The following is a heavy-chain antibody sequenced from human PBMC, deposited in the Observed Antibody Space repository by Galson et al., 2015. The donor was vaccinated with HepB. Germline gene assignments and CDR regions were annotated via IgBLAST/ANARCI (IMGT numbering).Heavy chain of an antibody. CDR2: IKSKTDGGTT. Sequence: SLRLSCAASGFTFSNAWMNWVRQAPGKGLEWVGRIKSKTDGGTTDYAAPVKGRFTISRDDSKNTLYLQMNSLKTEDTAVYSCATSGLPPTRTYYDYYAMCCWSQGTTVTVAS. CDR3: ATSGLPPTRTYYDYYAMCC. CDR1: GFTFSNAW. V-gene: IGHV3-15*01. D-gene: IGHD3-10*01. J-gene: IGHJ6*02.